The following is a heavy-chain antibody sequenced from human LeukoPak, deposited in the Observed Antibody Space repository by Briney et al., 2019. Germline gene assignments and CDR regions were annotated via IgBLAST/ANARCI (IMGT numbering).Heavy chain of an antibody. V-gene: IGHV4-34*01. J-gene: IGHJ6*03. CDR1: GGSFSGYY. CDR2: INHSGST. CDR3: ARATGKYYYYYMDV. Sequence: SETLSLTCAVYGGSFSGYYWSWIRQPPGKGLEWIGEINHSGSTSYNPSLKSRVTISVDTSKNQFSLKLSSVTAADTAVYYCARATGKYYYYYMDVWGKGTTVTVSS. D-gene: IGHD4-11*01.